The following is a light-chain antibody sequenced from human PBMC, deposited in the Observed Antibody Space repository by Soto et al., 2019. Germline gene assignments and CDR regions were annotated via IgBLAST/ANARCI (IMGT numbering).Light chain of an antibody. CDR2: DVS. V-gene: IGLV2-14*01. Sequence: QSVLTQPASVSGSPGQSITISCTGTSSDVGGYNYVSWYQQHQGKAPKLMIYDVSNRPSGVSNRFSGSKSGNTASLTISGLQAEDEADYYCSSYTSSSTLPVFGGGTKVTVL. J-gene: IGLJ2*01. CDR3: SSYTSSSTLPV. CDR1: SSDVGGYNY.